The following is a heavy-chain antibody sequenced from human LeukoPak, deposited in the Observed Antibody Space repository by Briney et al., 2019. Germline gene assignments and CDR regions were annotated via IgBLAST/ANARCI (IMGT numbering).Heavy chain of an antibody. CDR1: GYTFINFG. Sequence: ASVKVSCKASGYTFINFGISWVRQAPGQGLEWMGWISAYNGNTNYAQKLQGRVTTTTDTSTNTAYMELRSLRSDDTAVYYCARDRTRRWLQQDGFDIWGQGTMVTVSS. V-gene: IGHV1-18*01. CDR3: ARDRTRRWLQQDGFDI. CDR2: ISAYNGNT. D-gene: IGHD5-24*01. J-gene: IGHJ3*02.